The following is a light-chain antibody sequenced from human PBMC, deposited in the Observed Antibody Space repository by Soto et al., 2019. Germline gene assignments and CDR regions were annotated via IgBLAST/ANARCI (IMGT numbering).Light chain of an antibody. V-gene: IGKV1-33*01. CDR1: QDITNY. CDR2: DAS. CDR3: QQFHSPPIT. Sequence: DIQMTQSPSSLSASVGDRITITCHASQDITNYLNWYQQKPGKAPKLLIFDASNLDGGVPSRFSGSGSGTDFTFTISSLHPEDIATYVCQQFHSPPITFGPGTKVDPK. J-gene: IGKJ3*01.